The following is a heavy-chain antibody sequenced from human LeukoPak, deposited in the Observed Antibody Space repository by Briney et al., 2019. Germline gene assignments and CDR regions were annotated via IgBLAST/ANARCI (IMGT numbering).Heavy chain of an antibody. CDR2: ISYDGNNQ. V-gene: IGHV3-30*04. CDR1: GFTFRSYA. D-gene: IGHD3-16*02. CDR3: ARLGELSLYNEYYFDY. J-gene: IGHJ4*02. Sequence: GRSLRLSCAASGFTFRSYAMHWVRQAPGTGLEWVSFISYDGNNQYYADSVKGRFTISRDNSKNTLYLQMNSLRTEDTAVYYCARLGELSLYNEYYFDYWGQGTLVTVSS.